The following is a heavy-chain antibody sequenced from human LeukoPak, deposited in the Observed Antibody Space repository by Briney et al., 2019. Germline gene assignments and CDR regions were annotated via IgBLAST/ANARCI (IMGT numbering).Heavy chain of an antibody. Sequence: SGGSLRLSCEASGFTFSSYGMQWVRQAPGKGLEWVAVIWYDGSNKYYADSVKGRFTISRDNSKNTLYLQMNSLRAEDTAVYYCARGQYYYGSGSSDAFDIWGQGTMVTVSS. CDR2: IWYDGSNK. CDR3: ARGQYYYGSGSSDAFDI. J-gene: IGHJ3*02. CDR1: GFTFSSYG. D-gene: IGHD3-10*01. V-gene: IGHV3-33*01.